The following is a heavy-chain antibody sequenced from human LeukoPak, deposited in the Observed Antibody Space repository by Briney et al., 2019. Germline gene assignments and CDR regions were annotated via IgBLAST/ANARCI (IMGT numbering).Heavy chain of an antibody. J-gene: IGHJ3*02. CDR1: GYSISSGYY. D-gene: IGHD3-22*01. V-gene: IGHV4-38-2*02. CDR2: IYHSGST. Sequence: SETLSLTCTVSGYSISSGYYWGWIRQPPGKGLEWIGSIYHSGSTYYNPSLKSRVTISVDTSKNQFSLKLSSVTAADTAVYYCAREWREYYYDSSGAFDIWGQGTMVTVSS. CDR3: AREWREYYYDSSGAFDI.